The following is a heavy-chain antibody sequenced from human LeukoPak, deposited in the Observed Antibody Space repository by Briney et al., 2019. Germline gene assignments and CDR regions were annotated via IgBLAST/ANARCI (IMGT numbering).Heavy chain of an antibody. J-gene: IGHJ6*02. CDR2: IYPRDGST. D-gene: IGHD3-9*01. Sequence: ASVKVSCKASGYTFTSNYIHWVRQAPGQGLEWMGMIYPRDGSTSYAQKFQGRVTVTRDTSTSTVHMELSGLRSEDTAVYYCARAYYDILTGYYYYGMDVWGQGTTVTVSS. CDR1: GYTFTSNY. V-gene: IGHV1-46*01. CDR3: ARAYYDILTGYYYYGMDV.